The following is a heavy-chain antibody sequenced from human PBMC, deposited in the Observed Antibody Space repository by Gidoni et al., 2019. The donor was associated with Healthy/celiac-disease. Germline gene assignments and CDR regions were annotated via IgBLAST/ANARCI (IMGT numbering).Heavy chain of an antibody. CDR2: ISYDGSNK. V-gene: IGHV3-30-3*01. D-gene: IGHD2-21*02. CDR1: GFTFRSYP. J-gene: IGHJ4*02. CDR3: ARGAQTCGGDCFLFYDY. Sequence: QVQLVESGGGVVQPGRSLRLSCAASGFTFRSYPMHWVRQAPGKGLGWVAVISYDGSNKYYADSVKGRFTISRDNSKNTLYLQMNSLRAEDTAVYYCARGAQTCGGDCFLFYDYWGQGTLVTVSS.